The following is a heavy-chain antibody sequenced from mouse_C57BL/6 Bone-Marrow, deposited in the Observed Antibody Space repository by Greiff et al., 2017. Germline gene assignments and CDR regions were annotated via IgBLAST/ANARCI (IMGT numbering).Heavy chain of an antibody. V-gene: IGHV3-5*01. D-gene: IGHD2-1*01. J-gene: IGHJ4*01. CDR2: IYYSGTI. CDR3: ARDEGNYAYAMDY. CDR1: GISITTGNYR. Sequence: VQLKESGPGLVKPSPTVFLTCTVTGISITTGNYRWSWIRQFPGNKLEWIGYIYYSGTITYNPSLTSRTTITRDTPKNQFFLEMNSLTAEDTATYYCARDEGNYAYAMDYWGQGTSVTVSS.